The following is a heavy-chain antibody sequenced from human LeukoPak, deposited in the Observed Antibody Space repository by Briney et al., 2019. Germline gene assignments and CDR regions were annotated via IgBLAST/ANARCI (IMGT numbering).Heavy chain of an antibody. J-gene: IGHJ4*02. CDR1: GFTFSSYA. V-gene: IGHV3-23*01. CDR3: AIGDGWYNWNY. D-gene: IGHD1-20*01. Sequence: PGGSLRLSCAASGFTFSSYAMTWVRQAPRKGLEWVSGISGSGGSTYYADSVKGRFTISRDNSKNTLSLLMNSLRAEDTAVYYCAIGDGWYNWNYWGQGTLVTVSS. CDR2: ISGSGGST.